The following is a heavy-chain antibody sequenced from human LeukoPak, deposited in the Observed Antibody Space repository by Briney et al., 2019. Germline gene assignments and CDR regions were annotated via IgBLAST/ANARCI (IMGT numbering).Heavy chain of an antibody. J-gene: IGHJ3*02. CDR2: IYSGGNT. V-gene: IGHV3-53*01. Sequence: GGSLRLSCAASGFAVSTNYMSWVRQAPGKGLDWVSVIYSGGNTYYADSVKGRFTISRDNLKNTLYLQMNILRADDTAVYYCARDHGGGSGSYWVAFDIWGQGTMVTVSS. D-gene: IGHD3-10*01. CDR3: ARDHGGGSGSYWVAFDI. CDR1: GFAVSTNY.